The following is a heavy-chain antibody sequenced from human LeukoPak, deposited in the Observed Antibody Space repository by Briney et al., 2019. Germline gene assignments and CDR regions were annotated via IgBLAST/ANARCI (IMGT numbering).Heavy chain of an antibody. J-gene: IGHJ4*02. Sequence: ASVKVSCKASGYTFTGYGISWVRQAPGQGLEWMGWISAYNGNTNYAQKLQGRVTMATDTSTSTAYMELRSLRSDDTAVYYCARVPITIFGVADTVDYWGQGTLVTVSS. CDR3: ARVPITIFGVADTVDY. CDR1: GYTFTGYG. CDR2: ISAYNGNT. D-gene: IGHD3-3*01. V-gene: IGHV1-18*01.